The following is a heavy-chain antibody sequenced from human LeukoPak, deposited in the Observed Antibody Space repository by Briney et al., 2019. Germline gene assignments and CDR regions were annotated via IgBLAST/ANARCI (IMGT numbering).Heavy chain of an antibody. Sequence: PSETLSLTCAVYGGSFSGYYWSWIRQPPGKGLEWIGEINHSGSTNYNPSLKSRVTISVDTSKNQFSLKLSSVTAADTAVYYCASFYDIFDYWGQGTLVTVSS. V-gene: IGHV4-34*01. D-gene: IGHD3-9*01. CDR3: ASFYDIFDY. CDR2: INHSGST. CDR1: GGSFSGYY. J-gene: IGHJ4*02.